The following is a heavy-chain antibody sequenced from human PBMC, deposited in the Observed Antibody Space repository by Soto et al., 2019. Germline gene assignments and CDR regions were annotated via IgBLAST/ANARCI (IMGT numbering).Heavy chain of an antibody. J-gene: IGHJ5*02. CDR2: ISTDNTHR. CDR3: ARDRPGISVIRAVKTYNYLDP. V-gene: IGHV1-18*01. CDR1: GYIFTSYA. D-gene: IGHD3-10*01. Sequence: ASVKVSCKTSGYIFTSYAMHWLRQAPGRGLEWMGWISTDNTHRNYAQNFQERVTMTTDTSTNTAYMELRSLRSDDTAIYYCARDRPGISVIRAVKTYNYLDPWGQGTLVTVSS.